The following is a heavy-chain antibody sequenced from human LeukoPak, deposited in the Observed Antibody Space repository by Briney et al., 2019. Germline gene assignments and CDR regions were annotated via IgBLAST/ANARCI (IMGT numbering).Heavy chain of an antibody. J-gene: IGHJ4*02. CDR3: AREAHETAMAHFDY. CDR1: GGSISSYY. V-gene: IGHV4-59*01. Sequence: SETLSLTCTVSGGSISSYYWSWIRQPPGKGLEWIGYIYYSGSTNYNPSLKGRVTISVDTSKNQFSLKLSSVTAADTAVYYCAREAHETAMAHFDYRGQGTPVTVSS. D-gene: IGHD5-18*01. CDR2: IYYSGST.